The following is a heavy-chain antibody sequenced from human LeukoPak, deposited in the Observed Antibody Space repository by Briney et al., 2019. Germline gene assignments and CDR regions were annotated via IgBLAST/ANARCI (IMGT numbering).Heavy chain of an antibody. J-gene: IGHJ6*03. D-gene: IGHD5-18*01. Sequence: SETLCLTCAVYGGSFSGCYWSWIRQPPGKGLEWIGEINHSGSTNYNPSLKSRVTISVDTSKNQFSLKLSSVTAADTAVYYCARASRGYSYGYYYYMDVWGKGTTVTVSS. V-gene: IGHV4-34*01. CDR1: GGSFSGCY. CDR3: ARASRGYSYGYYYYMDV. CDR2: INHSGST.